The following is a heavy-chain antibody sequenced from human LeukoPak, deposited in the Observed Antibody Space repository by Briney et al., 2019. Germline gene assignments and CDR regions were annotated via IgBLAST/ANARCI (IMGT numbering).Heavy chain of an antibody. V-gene: IGHV4-4*07. Sequence: SETLSLTCTVSGVSMNPYTWAWIRQPAGKGLEWIGRSYTSGTTNYNRSLESRVTMSVDTSKNQFSLKLTSVTVADTAVYYCARGNNWNDHDAFDIWGQGTLVTVSS. D-gene: IGHD1-1*01. J-gene: IGHJ3*02. CDR2: SYTSGTT. CDR1: GVSMNPYT. CDR3: ARGNNWNDHDAFDI.